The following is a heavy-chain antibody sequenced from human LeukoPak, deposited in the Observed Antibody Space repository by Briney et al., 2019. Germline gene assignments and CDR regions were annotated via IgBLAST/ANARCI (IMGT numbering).Heavy chain of an antibody. CDR2: IYTSGST. CDR3: AKAGNWGGYYYYLDV. J-gene: IGHJ6*03. D-gene: IGHD7-27*01. CDR1: GGSISSYY. V-gene: IGHV4-4*07. Sequence: SETLSLTCTVSGGSISSYYWSWIRQPAGKGLEWIGRIYTSGSTNYNPSLKSRVTISLDTSKNQFSLKLSSVTAADTAVYYCAKAGNWGGYYYYLDVWGKGATVTVSS.